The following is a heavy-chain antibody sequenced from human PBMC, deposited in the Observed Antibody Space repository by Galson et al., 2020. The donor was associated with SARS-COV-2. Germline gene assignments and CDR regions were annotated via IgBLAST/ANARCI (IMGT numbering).Heavy chain of an antibody. D-gene: IGHD2-2*01. CDR3: ARDRLVVLSSSSMDV. Sequence: GESLKISCAASGFTFSSYSMNWVRQAPGKGLEWVSYISSSSSTIYYADSVKGRFTISRDNAKNSLYLQMNSLRAEDTAVYYCARDRLVVLSSSSMDVWGQGTTVTVSS. CDR2: ISSSSSTI. V-gene: IGHV3-48*01. J-gene: IGHJ6*02. CDR1: GFTFSSYS.